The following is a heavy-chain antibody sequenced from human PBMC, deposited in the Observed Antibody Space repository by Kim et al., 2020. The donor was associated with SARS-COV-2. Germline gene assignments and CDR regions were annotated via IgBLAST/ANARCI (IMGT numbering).Heavy chain of an antibody. V-gene: IGHV5-51*01. J-gene: IGHJ2*01. CDR3: ARGGANGGRFFDL. CDR2: IYPSDSDS. CDR1: GYSFTSHW. D-gene: IGHD3-16*01. Sequence: GESLKISCKGSGYSFTSHWIGWVRQMPETGLEWVGSIYPSDSDSRFSPSFQGQVIITVDKSATTAYLQWSSLKASDTAIYYCARGGANGGRFFDLWGSGSPVTVSS.